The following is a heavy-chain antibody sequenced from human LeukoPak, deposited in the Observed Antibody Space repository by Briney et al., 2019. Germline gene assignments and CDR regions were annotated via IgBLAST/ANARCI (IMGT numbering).Heavy chain of an antibody. CDR3: ARDNEWFGIDY. CDR2: IYYSGKS. CDR1: GGSVSSGGYY. J-gene: IGHJ4*02. V-gene: IGHV4-31*03. D-gene: IGHD3-10*01. Sequence: PSETLSLTCTVSGGSVSSGGYYWSWFRQHPGKGLEWIGFIYYSGKSYYKPSPKSRVTISVDTSKNQFSLRLNSVTAADTAVYYCARDNEWFGIDYWGQGTLVTVSS.